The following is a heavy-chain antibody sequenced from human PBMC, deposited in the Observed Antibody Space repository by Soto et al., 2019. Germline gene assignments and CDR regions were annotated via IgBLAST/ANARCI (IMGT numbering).Heavy chain of an antibody. V-gene: IGHV3-23*01. Sequence: GGSLRLSCAASGFTFSSYAMSWVRQAPGKGMEWVSAISGSGGSTYYADSVKGRFTISRDNSKNTLYLQMNSLRAEDTAVYYCAKGWRGYDFWSGYYPYFDYWGQGTLVPVSS. CDR1: GFTFSSYA. D-gene: IGHD3-3*01. J-gene: IGHJ4*02. CDR3: AKGWRGYDFWSGYYPYFDY. CDR2: ISGSGGST.